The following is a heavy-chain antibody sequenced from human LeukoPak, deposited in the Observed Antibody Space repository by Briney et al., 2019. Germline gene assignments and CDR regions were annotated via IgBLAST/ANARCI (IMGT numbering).Heavy chain of an antibody. Sequence: SETLSLTCTVSGGSISSGSYYWSWIRQPPGKGLEWIGYIYHSGSTYYNPSLKSRVTISVDRSKNQFSLKLSSVTAADTAVYYCARAYDSSGYYYFQHWGQGTLVTVSS. J-gene: IGHJ1*01. CDR2: IYHSGST. V-gene: IGHV4-30-2*01. D-gene: IGHD3-22*01. CDR1: GGSISSGSYY. CDR3: ARAYDSSGYYYFQH.